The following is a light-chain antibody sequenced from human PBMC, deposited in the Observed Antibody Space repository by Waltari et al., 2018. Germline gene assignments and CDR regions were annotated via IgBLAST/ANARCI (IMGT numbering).Light chain of an antibody. J-gene: IGLJ2*01. Sequence: QSALTQPASVSGSPGQSITISCTGTSSDVAPYNYFSWYQQHPVKAPKLMIYDVSNRPSGVSNRFSGSKSGNTASLTISGLQAEDEADYYCSSYTSSSTLDVVFGGGTKLTVL. CDR3: SSYTSSSTLDVV. CDR2: DVS. V-gene: IGLV2-14*01. CDR1: SSDVAPYNY.